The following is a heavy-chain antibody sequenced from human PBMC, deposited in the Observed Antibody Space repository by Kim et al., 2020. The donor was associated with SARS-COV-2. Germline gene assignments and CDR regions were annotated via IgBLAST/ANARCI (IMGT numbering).Heavy chain of an antibody. J-gene: IGHJ4*02. Sequence: ASVKVSCKASGYTFTSYYMHWVRQAPGQGLEWMGIINPSGGSTNYAQKFQGRVTMTRDTSTSTVYMELSSLRPEDTAVYYCARDYYDNSGYYQVTDYWGQGTLVTVSS. CDR3: ARDYYDNSGYYQVTDY. D-gene: IGHD3-22*01. CDR2: INPSGGST. V-gene: IGHV1-46*01. CDR1: GYTFTSYY.